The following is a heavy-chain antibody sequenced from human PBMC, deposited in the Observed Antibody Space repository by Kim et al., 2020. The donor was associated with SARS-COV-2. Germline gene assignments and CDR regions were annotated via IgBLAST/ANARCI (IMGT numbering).Heavy chain of an antibody. J-gene: IGHJ6*03. Sequence: GGSLRLSCAASGFTFSSYGMHWVRQAPGKGLEWVAVISYDGSNKYYEDSVKGRFTISRDNSKNTLYLQMHSLRAEDTAVYYCAKGSHDYGDYYYYYYYM. CDR2: ISYDGSNK. CDR3: AKGSHDYGDYYYYYYYM. CDR1: GFTFSSYG. D-gene: IGHD4-17*01. V-gene: IGHV3-30*18.